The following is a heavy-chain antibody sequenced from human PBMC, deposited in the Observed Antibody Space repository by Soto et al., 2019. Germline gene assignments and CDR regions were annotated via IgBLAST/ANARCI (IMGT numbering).Heavy chain of an antibody. J-gene: IGHJ4*02. V-gene: IGHV3-74*01. D-gene: IGHD1-26*01. CDR2: IKSDGSST. CDR3: TRGQWELQPGDY. CDR1: GFTFSSYW. Sequence: EVQLVESGGGLIQPGGSLRLSCAASGFTFSSYWMHWVRQAPGKGLVWVSRIKSDGSSTSYADSVKGRFTISRDNAKNTLYLQMNSLRAEDTAVYYCTRGQWELQPGDYWGQGTLVTVSS.